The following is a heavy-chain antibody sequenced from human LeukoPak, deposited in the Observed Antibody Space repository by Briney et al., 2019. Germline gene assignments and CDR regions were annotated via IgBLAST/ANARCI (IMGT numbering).Heavy chain of an antibody. D-gene: IGHD4-17*01. Sequence: GGSLRLSCTASGFTFSNTWMNWVRQAPGKALEWVGRIKRKFEGETTEYAAPVKGRFTISRDDSKNTLYLQMDSLKTEDTAVFYCASDTVSTSDYAMDVWGQGTTVTVSS. CDR2: IKRKFEGETT. CDR1: GFTFSNTW. J-gene: IGHJ6*02. CDR3: ASDTVSTSDYAMDV. V-gene: IGHV3-15*01.